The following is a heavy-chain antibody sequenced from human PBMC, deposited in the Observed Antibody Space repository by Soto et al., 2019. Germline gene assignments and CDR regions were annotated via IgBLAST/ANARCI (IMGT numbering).Heavy chain of an antibody. CDR3: ARDRVVVPAAHDYYYYGMDV. CDR1: GYTFTGYY. V-gene: IGHV1-2*02. CDR2: INPNSGGT. Sequence: ASVKVSCKASGYTFTGYYMHWVRQAPGQGLEWMGWINPNSGGTNYAQKFQGRVTMTRDTSISTAYMELSRLRSDDTAVYYCARDRVVVPAAHDYYYYGMDVWGQGTTVTVSS. J-gene: IGHJ6*02. D-gene: IGHD2-2*01.